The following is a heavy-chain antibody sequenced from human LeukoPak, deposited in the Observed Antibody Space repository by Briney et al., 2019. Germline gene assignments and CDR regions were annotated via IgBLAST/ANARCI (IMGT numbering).Heavy chain of an antibody. Sequence: GGSLRLSCAASGFTFSSYCMHWVRQAPGKGLVWVSRINSDGSSTSYADSVKGRFTISRDNAKNTLYLQMNRLRAEDTAVYYCASLYSSSQFDYWGQGTLVTVSS. D-gene: IGHD6-13*01. J-gene: IGHJ4*02. CDR1: GFTFSSYC. CDR3: ASLYSSSQFDY. V-gene: IGHV3-74*01. CDR2: INSDGSST.